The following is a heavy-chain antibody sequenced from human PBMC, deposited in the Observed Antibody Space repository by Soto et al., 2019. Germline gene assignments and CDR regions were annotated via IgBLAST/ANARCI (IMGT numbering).Heavy chain of an antibody. V-gene: IGHV3-48*01. J-gene: IGHJ6*03. CDR2: ISYSGGAT. D-gene: IGHD6-6*01. CDR1: GFPFSGYS. CDR3: ATVSSSSSYMDV. Sequence: GGSLRLSCAAPGFPFSGYSMNRVRQAPGKGLEWISYISYSGGATYYADSVKGRFTISRDHAKNSLFLQMNSLRAEDTAVYFCATVSSSSSYMDVWGKGTTVTVSS.